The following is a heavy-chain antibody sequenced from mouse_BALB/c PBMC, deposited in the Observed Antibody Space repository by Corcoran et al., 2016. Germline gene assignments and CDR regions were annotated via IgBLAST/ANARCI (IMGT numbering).Heavy chain of an antibody. CDR3: ASLRLRSY. V-gene: IGHV14-3*02. J-gene: IGHJ3*01. D-gene: IGHD1-2*01. CDR1: VLNIKDTY. Sequence: EVQLQQAGAELVKPGASVKLSCTASVLNIKDTYMHWVKQRPEQGLEWIGRIDPANGNTKYDPKFQGKATITADTYSNTAYLQLSSLTSEDTAVYYCASLRLRSYWGQGTLVTVSA. CDR2: IDPANGNT.